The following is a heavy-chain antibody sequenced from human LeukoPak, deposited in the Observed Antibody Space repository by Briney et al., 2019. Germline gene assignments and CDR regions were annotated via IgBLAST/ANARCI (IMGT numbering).Heavy chain of an antibody. CDR3: AKTRPLDSSSWSHGDY. D-gene: IGHD6-13*01. CDR1: GFTFSGYA. V-gene: IGHV3-23*01. Sequence: GGSLRLSCTASGFTFSGYAMSWVRQAPGKGLEWVSTISGSGGTTYYADSVKGRFTISRDNSKNTLYLQMNSLRAEDTAVYYCAKTRPLDSSSWSHGDYWGQGTLVTVSS. CDR2: ISGSGGTT. J-gene: IGHJ4*02.